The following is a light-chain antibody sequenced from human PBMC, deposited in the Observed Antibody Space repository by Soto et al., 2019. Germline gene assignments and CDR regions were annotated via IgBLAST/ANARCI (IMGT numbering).Light chain of an antibody. CDR2: WAS. CDR1: QIVLLTSNNKNY. CDR3: QQYNNWWT. Sequence: DLVMNQSPDSLSVSLGARATIKCKSSQIVLLTSNNKNYLAWYQQKPGQSPKLLIYWASTRESGVPDRFSGSGSGTEFTLTISSLQSEDFAFYYCQQYNNWWTFAQGTKVDIK. J-gene: IGKJ1*01. V-gene: IGKV4-1*01.